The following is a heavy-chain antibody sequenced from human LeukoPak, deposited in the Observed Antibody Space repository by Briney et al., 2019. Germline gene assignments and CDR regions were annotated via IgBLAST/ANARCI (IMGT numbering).Heavy chain of an antibody. CDR1: GGSFSGYY. J-gene: IGHJ4*02. CDR3: ARARRDSGYYKVDY. V-gene: IGHV4-34*01. CDR2: IDHSGRT. D-gene: IGHD3-3*01. Sequence: SETLSLTCAVYGGSFSGYYWSWIRQPPGKGLEWIGEIDHSGRTNSNASLKSRVTLSVDMSKNQFSLRLSSVTAADTAVYYCARARRDSGYYKVDYWGQGTLVTVSS.